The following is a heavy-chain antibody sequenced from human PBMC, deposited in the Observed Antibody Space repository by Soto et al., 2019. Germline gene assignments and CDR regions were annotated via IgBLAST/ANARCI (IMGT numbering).Heavy chain of an antibody. CDR2: IYYSGST. CDR1: GGSISSYY. V-gene: IGHV4-59*01. Sequence: PSETLSLTCTVSGGSISSYYWSWIRQPPGKGLEWIGYIYYSGSTNYNPSLKSRVTISVDTSKNQFSLKLSSVIAADTAVYYCAKVYDFWSGHNGWFDPWGQGTLVTVSS. D-gene: IGHD3-3*01. J-gene: IGHJ5*02. CDR3: AKVYDFWSGHNGWFDP.